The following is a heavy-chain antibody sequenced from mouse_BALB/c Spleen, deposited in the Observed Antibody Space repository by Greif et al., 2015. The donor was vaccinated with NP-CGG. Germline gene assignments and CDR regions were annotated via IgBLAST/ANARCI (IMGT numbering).Heavy chain of an antibody. CDR2: INPSTGYT. CDR1: GYTLTSYW. D-gene: IGHD1-1*01. J-gene: IGHJ4*01. CDR3: ARRGTTVVASMDY. V-gene: IGHV1-7*01. Sequence: QVQLKESGAELAKPGASAKMSCKASGYTLTSYWMHWVKQRPGQGLEWIGYINPSTGYTEYNQKFKDKATLTAGKSSSTAYMQLSSLTSEDSAVYYCARRGTTVVASMDYWGQGTSVTVSS.